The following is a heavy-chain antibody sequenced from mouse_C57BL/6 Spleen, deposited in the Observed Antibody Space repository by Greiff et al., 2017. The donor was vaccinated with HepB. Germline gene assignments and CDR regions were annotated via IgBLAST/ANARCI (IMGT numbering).Heavy chain of an antibody. V-gene: IGHV1-54*01. CDR1: GYAFTNYL. D-gene: IGHD1-1*01. J-gene: IGHJ2*01. Sequence: QVQLQQSGAELVRPGTSVKVSCKASGYAFTNYLIEWVKQRPGQGLEWIGVINPGSGGTNYNEKFKGKATLTADKSSSTAYMQLSSLTSEDSAVYFCARRDYYGSSKSDYWGQGTTLTVSS. CDR3: ARRDYYGSSKSDY. CDR2: INPGSGGT.